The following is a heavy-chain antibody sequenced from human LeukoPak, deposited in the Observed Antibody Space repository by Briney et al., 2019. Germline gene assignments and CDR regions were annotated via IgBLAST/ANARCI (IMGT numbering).Heavy chain of an antibody. CDR1: GFTVSNNY. D-gene: IGHD5-18*01. CDR3: ARGRAGYSYGYDY. CDR2: IYSDGST. J-gene: IGHJ4*02. V-gene: IGHV3-53*01. Sequence: GGSLRLSCAASGFTVSNNYMSWVRQAPWKGLEWVSIIYSDGSTYYADSVKDRFTISRDNSKNTLYLQMNSLRAEDTAVYYCARGRAGYSYGYDYWGQGTLVTVSS.